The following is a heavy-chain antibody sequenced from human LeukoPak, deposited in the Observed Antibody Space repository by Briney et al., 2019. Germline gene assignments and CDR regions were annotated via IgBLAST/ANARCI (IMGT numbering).Heavy chain of an antibody. CDR3: GTNCGGDCYGFDY. J-gene: IGHJ4*02. V-gene: IGHV3-30*03. CDR2: ISYDGSNK. Sequence: GRSLRLSCAASGLTFSSYGMHWVRQAPGKGLEWVAVISYDGSNKYYADSVKGRFTISRDNSKNTLYLQMNSLRAEDTAVYYCGTNCGGDCYGFDYWGQGTLVTVSS. D-gene: IGHD2-21*02. CDR1: GLTFSSYG.